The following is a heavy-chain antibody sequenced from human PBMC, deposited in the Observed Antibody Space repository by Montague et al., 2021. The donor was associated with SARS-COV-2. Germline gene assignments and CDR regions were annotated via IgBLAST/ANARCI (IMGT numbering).Heavy chain of an antibody. CDR1: GDSVSHDF. V-gene: IGHV4-59*02. CDR3: VRDPAPSGSGTFYDY. CDR2: VYYSRSS. D-gene: IGHD1-26*01. J-gene: IGHJ4*02. Sequence: SETLSLTCTVSGDSVSHDFWTWIRQPPGKGLEWIGYVYYSRSSSXNPSLRVRASIAVDTSKNQFSLRLSTVTAADTAIYYCVRDPAPSGSGTFYDYWGQGTLVAVSS.